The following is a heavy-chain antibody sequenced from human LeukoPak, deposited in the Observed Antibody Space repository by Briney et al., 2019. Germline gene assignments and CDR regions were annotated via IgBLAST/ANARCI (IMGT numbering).Heavy chain of an antibody. Sequence: SETLSLTCTVSGGSISSSSYYWGWIRQPPGKGLEWIGSIYYSGSTYYNPSLKSRVTISVATSKNQLSLKLSPLTAADTAVYFCARHWVGEPRVGFDYWGQGTLVTVSS. D-gene: IGHD3-10*01. CDR3: ARHWVGEPRVGFDY. V-gene: IGHV4-39*01. CDR1: GGSISSSSYY. CDR2: IYYSGST. J-gene: IGHJ4*02.